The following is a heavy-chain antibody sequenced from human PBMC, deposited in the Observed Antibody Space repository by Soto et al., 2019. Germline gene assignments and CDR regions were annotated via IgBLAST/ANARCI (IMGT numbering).Heavy chain of an antibody. CDR3: THRPRGYASYFDY. Sequence: QITLKESGPTLAKPTQTLTLAWTFSVFSRSTRGVAVAWFRQPPGKALEWLALLYWYEDKWYSPSLKSRLTIPDDTAKTQLVITLTNMDPGDRATYYCTHRPRGYASYFDYWGQGTLVTVSS. J-gene: IGHJ4*02. CDR2: LYWYEDK. D-gene: IGHD5-12*01. CDR1: VFSRSTRGVA. V-gene: IGHV2-5*01.